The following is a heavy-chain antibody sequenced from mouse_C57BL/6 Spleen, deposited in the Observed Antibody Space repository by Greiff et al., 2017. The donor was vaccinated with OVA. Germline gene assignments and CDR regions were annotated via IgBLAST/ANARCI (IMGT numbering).Heavy chain of an antibody. CDR2: INPNNGGT. Sequence: VQLQQSGPELVKPGASVKISCKASGYTFTDYYMNWVKQSHGKSLEWIGDINPNNGGTSYNQKFKGKATLTVDKSSSTAYMELRSLTSEDSAVYYCARDSGYSAMDYWGQGTSVTVSS. CDR1: GYTFTDYY. CDR3: ARDSGYSAMDY. J-gene: IGHJ4*01. V-gene: IGHV1-26*01. D-gene: IGHD3-2*02.